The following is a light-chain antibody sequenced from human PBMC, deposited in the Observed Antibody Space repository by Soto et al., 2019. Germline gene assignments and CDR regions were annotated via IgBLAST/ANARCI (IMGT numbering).Light chain of an antibody. CDR1: QSVSNN. Sequence: EIVMTQSPATLSVSPGERATLSCRASQSVSNNLAWYKQKPGQAPRLLIYGASTRATGLPDRISGSGSGTEFTLTISSLQSEDFAIYYCQQYNDWPLTFGGGTNVEIK. J-gene: IGKJ4*01. CDR2: GAS. CDR3: QQYNDWPLT. V-gene: IGKV3-15*01.